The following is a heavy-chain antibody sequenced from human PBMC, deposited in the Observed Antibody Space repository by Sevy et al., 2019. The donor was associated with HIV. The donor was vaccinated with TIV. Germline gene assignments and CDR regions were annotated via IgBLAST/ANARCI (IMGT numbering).Heavy chain of an antibody. Sequence: GGSLRLSCAASGFTFSGSAMHWVRQASGKGLEWVGRIRSKANSYATAYAASVKGRFTISRDDSKNTAYLQMNSLKTEDTAVYYCTSDGGTAAANGGLDYWGQGTLVTVSS. CDR2: IRSKANSYAT. J-gene: IGHJ4*02. D-gene: IGHD6-13*01. V-gene: IGHV3-73*01. CDR3: TSDGGTAAANGGLDY. CDR1: GFTFSGSA.